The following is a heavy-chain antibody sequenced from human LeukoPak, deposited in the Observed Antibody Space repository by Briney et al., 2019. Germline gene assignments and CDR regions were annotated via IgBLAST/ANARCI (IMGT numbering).Heavy chain of an antibody. J-gene: IGHJ5*02. CDR1: GYTFTGYY. CDR3: ARDHYGSGSWPLTAFDP. Sequence: ASVKVSCKASGYTFTGYYMHWVRQAPGQGLEWMGWINPNSGGTNYAQKFQGRVTMTRDMSISTAYMELSRLRSDDTAVYYCARDHYGSGSWPLTAFDPWGQGTLVTVSS. V-gene: IGHV1-2*02. CDR2: INPNSGGT. D-gene: IGHD3-10*01.